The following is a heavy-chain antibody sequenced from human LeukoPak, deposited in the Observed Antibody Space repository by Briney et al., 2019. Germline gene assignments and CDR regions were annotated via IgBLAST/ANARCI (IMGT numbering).Heavy chain of an antibody. CDR2: ISWNSGSI. Sequence: HAGRSLRLSRAASGFTFDDYAMHWVRQAPGKGLEWVSGISWNSGSIGYADSVKGRFTISRDNAKNSLYLQMNSLRAEDTALYYCAKSIAVAGTLGDWGQGTLVTVSS. J-gene: IGHJ4*02. D-gene: IGHD6-19*01. CDR1: GFTFDDYA. CDR3: AKSIAVAGTLGD. V-gene: IGHV3-9*01.